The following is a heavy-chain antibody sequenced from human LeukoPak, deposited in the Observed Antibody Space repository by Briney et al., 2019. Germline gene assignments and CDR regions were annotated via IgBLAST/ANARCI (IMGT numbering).Heavy chain of an antibody. V-gene: IGHV1-69*13. CDR1: GYTFTGYY. CDR3: ATLYSSGWYYFDY. D-gene: IGHD6-19*01. J-gene: IGHJ4*02. CDR2: IIPIFGTA. Sequence: SVKVSCKASGYTFTGYYMHWVRQAPGQGLEWMGGIIPIFGTANYAQKFQGRVTITADESTSTAYMELSSLRSEDTAVYYCATLYSSGWYYFDYWGQGTLVTVSS.